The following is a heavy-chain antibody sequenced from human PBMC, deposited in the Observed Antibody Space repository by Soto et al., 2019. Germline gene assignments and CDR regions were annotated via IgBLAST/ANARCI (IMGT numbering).Heavy chain of an antibody. CDR1: GGSISSSSYY. CDR3: ARDYGMDV. J-gene: IGHJ6*02. CDR2: IYYSGST. V-gene: IGHV4-39*01. Sequence: SETLSLTCTVSGGSISSSSYYWGWIRQPPGKGLGWIGSIYYSGSTYYNPSLKSRVTISVDTPKNQFSLKLSSVTAADTAVYYCARDYGMDVWGQGTTVTVSS.